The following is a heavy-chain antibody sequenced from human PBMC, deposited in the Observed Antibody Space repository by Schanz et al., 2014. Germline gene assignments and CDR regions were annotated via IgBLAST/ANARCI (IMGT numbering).Heavy chain of an antibody. Sequence: QVQLQESGPGLVKPSQTLSLTCNVSGDSMSSGGYYWNWIRQHPGKGLEWIGYIYDSGNTYYNPSLKSRVTISVDTSKNQFSLRLSSVTAADTAVYYCARARSWPDYWGQGTLXTVSS. D-gene: IGHD6-13*01. J-gene: IGHJ4*02. CDR3: ARARSWPDY. CDR2: IYDSGNT. V-gene: IGHV4-31*03. CDR1: GDSMSSGGYY.